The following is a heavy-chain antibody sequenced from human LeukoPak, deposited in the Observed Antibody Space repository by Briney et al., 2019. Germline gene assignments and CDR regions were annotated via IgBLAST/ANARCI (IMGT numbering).Heavy chain of an antibody. J-gene: IGHJ5*02. CDR2: MCYSGST. V-gene: IGHV4-30-4*01. CDR1: GGSISSGDYY. CDR3: ARPYYYDSRIDP. Sequence: SETLSLTCTVSGGSISSGDYYWSWIRQPPGKGLEWIAYMCYSGSTYYNPSLKSRVTMSADTSKNQFSLKLSSVTAADTAVYYCARPYYYDSRIDPWGQGTLVTVSS. D-gene: IGHD3-22*01.